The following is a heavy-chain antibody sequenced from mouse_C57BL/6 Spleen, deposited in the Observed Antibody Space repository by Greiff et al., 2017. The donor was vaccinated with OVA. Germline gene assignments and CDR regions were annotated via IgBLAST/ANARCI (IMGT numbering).Heavy chain of an antibody. CDR1: GYTFTSYW. Sequence: VQLQQPGAELVRPGTSVKLSCKASGYTFTSYWMPWVKQRPGQGLEWIGVIDPSDSYTNYNQKFKGKATLTVDTSSSTAYMQLSSLTSEDSAVYYCARRNWVYYFDYWGQGTTLTVSS. J-gene: IGHJ2*01. CDR3: ARRNWVYYFDY. CDR2: IDPSDSYT. V-gene: IGHV1-59*01. D-gene: IGHD4-1*01.